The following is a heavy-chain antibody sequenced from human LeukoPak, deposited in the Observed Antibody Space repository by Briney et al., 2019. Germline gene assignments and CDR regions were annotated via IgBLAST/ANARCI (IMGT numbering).Heavy chain of an antibody. J-gene: IGHJ5*02. Sequence: GESLKISCKGSGYSFTNYWIGWVRHMPGKGLEWMGIIYPGDSNAIYSPSFQGQVTMSADKSITTAYLQWSALKPSDTAMYYCARFSGSSLDQNWFDPWGQGTLVTVSS. D-gene: IGHD1-1*01. V-gene: IGHV5-51*01. CDR1: GYSFTNYW. CDR3: ARFSGSSLDQNWFDP. CDR2: IYPGDSNA.